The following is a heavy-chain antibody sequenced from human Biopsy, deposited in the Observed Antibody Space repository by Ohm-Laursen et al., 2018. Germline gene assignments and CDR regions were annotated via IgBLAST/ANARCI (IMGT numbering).Heavy chain of an antibody. CDR3: ARQVDFWSGYVDY. V-gene: IGHV4-39*01. CDR2: IYYSGNT. CDR1: GGSISDSTYH. Sequence: SETLSLTWPVSGGSISDSTYHWGWIRQSPGKGLEWIGNIYYSGNTDYSPSLKSRVTISVDTSNNQLSLKLRSVTAADTAVYYCARQVDFWSGYVDYWGQGTLVAVSS. D-gene: IGHD3-3*01. J-gene: IGHJ4*02.